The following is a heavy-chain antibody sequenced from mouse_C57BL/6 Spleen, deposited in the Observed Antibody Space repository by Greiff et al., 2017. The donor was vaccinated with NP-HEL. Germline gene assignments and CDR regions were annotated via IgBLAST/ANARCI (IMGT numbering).Heavy chain of an antibody. CDR3: ARNNDYDGLDY. J-gene: IGHJ2*01. CDR2: IYPGSGST. D-gene: IGHD2-4*01. CDR1: GYTFTSYW. V-gene: IGHV1-55*01. Sequence: QVQLQQSGAELVKPGASVKMSCKASGYTFTSYWITWVKQRPGQGLEWIGDIYPGSGSTNYNEKFKSKATLTVDTSSSTAYMQLSSLTSEDSAVYYCARNNDYDGLDYWGQGTTLTVSS.